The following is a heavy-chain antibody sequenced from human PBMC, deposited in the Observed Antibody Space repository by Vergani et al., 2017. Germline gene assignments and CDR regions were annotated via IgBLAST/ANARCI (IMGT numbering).Heavy chain of an antibody. Sequence: QVQLQESGPGLVKPSQTLSLTCTVSGGSINSGNYYWSWIRQPAGKGLEWIGRIYTNGSTNYNPSLESRVTVSIDTSKNQFSLRLTSVTAADTAVYYCARDLDVPPYNWFDPWGQGILVTVSS. CDR1: GGSINSGNYY. J-gene: IGHJ5*02. CDR3: ARDLDVPPYNWFDP. V-gene: IGHV4-61*02. D-gene: IGHD3-10*02. CDR2: IYTNGST.